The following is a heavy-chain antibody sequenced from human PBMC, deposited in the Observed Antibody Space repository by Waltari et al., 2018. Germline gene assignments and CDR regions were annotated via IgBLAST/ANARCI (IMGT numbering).Heavy chain of an antibody. CDR2: IYHSGGT. Sequence: QVQLQESGPGLVKPSETLSLTCTVSGYSISSGYYWGWIRQPPGKGLEWIGSIYHSGGTYYNPSLKSRVTISVDTSKNQFSLKLSSVTAADTAVYYCARTRYSGSYHGGIDYWGQGTLVTVSS. CDR1: GYSISSGYY. CDR3: ARTRYSGSYHGGIDY. J-gene: IGHJ4*02. D-gene: IGHD1-26*01. V-gene: IGHV4-38-2*02.